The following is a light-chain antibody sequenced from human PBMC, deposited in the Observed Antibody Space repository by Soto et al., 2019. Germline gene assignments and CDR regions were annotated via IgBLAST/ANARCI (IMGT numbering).Light chain of an antibody. J-gene: IGKJ4*01. CDR1: QSVSSY. CDR3: QQRSNWALI. CDR2: DAS. Sequence: EIVLTQSPATLSLSPGERATLSCRASQSVSSYLAWFQQKPGQAPRLLIYDASKRAPGIPARFSGSGSGTDFTRTISSLEPEDFAVYYCQQRSNWALIFGGGTKVEIK. V-gene: IGKV3-11*01.